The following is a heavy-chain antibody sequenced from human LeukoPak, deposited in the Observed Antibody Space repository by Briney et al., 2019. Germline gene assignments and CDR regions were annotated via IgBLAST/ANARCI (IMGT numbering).Heavy chain of an antibody. CDR1: GGSISSSNW. V-gene: IGHV4-4*02. Sequence: SETLSLTCAISGGSISSSNWWTWVRQPPGKGLEWVGEIYLRGNTNYNPSLESRATISVDESKTQLSLRLESVTAADTAVYYCARGTITTVTDSWGPGTLVTVSS. CDR2: IYLRGNT. D-gene: IGHD4-17*01. CDR3: ARGTITTVTDS. J-gene: IGHJ4*02.